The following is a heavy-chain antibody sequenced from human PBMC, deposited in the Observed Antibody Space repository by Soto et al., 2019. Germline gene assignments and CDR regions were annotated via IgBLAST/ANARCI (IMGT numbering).Heavy chain of an antibody. D-gene: IGHD5-18*01. CDR3: ATVYGDTAMVTRDY. CDR2: INPNTGAT. V-gene: IGHV1-2*02. Sequence: ASVKVSCKGSGYTFTGYYMHWVRQAPGQGLEWMGWINPNTGATNYAQKFQGRVTLTRDASISTAYMELSRLRYDDTAFYYCATVYGDTAMVTRDYWGQGSLVTVSS. J-gene: IGHJ4*02. CDR1: GYTFTGYY.